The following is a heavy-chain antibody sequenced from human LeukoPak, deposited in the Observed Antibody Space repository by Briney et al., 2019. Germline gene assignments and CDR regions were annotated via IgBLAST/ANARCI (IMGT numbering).Heavy chain of an antibody. V-gene: IGHV1-24*01. D-gene: IGHD6-13*01. CDR2: FDHEDGET. CDR3: ATGPIAAAGTDY. J-gene: IGHJ4*02. CDR1: GYTLTELS. Sequence: ASVKISCKVSGYTLTELSMHWVRQAPGKGLEWMGGFDHEDGETIYAQKSQGRVTMTADTSTDRAYMELSSLRSEDTAVYYCATGPIAAAGTDYWGQGTLVTVSS.